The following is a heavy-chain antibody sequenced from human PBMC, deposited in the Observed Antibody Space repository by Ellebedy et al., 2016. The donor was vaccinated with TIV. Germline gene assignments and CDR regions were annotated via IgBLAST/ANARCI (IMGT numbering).Heavy chain of an antibody. CDR1: GFTFTNYA. CDR3: AKDHYGSGSSYTGMDV. CDR2: ISGSGTAT. D-gene: IGHD3-10*01. V-gene: IGHV3-23*01. J-gene: IGHJ6*02. Sequence: GGSLRLSCAASGFTFTNYAMSWVRQAPGKGLEWVSGISGSGTATYYADSVRGRFTISRDNSKNTAYLQMNSLSAEDTAVYYCAKDHYGSGSSYTGMDVWGQGTTVTVSS.